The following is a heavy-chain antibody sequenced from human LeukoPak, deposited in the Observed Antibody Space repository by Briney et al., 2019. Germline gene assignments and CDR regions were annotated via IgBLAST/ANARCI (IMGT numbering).Heavy chain of an antibody. CDR1: GFTFSSYA. CDR2: ISGSGGST. V-gene: IGHV3-23*01. Sequence: PGGSLRLSCAASGFTFSSYAMSWVRQAPGKGLEWVSAISGSGGSTYYADSVKGRFTISRDNSKSTLYLQMNSLRAEDTAVYYCAKDLSGRVAFDIWGQGTMVTVSS. J-gene: IGHJ3*02. D-gene: IGHD6-19*01. CDR3: AKDLSGRVAFDI.